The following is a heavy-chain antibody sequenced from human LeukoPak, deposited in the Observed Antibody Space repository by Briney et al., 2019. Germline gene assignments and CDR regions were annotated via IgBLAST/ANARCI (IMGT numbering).Heavy chain of an antibody. J-gene: IGHJ4*02. CDR2: IYYSGIT. V-gene: IGHV4-39*01. CDR3: ARQGGLRDRLYYFDY. Sequence: SETLSLTCTVSGGSISSSNYYWGWIRQPPGKGLEWIGSIYYSGITYYNPSLKSRVTISVDTSKNQFSLKLSSVPATDTAVYYCARQGGLRDRLYYFDYWGQGTLVTVSS. D-gene: IGHD3-16*01. CDR1: GGSISSSNYY.